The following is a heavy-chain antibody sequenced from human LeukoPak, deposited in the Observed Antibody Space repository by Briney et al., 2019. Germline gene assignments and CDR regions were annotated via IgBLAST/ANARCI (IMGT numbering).Heavy chain of an antibody. Sequence: GGSLRLSCAASGFTFSSYEMNWVRQAPGKGLEGVSYISSNGSTIYYADSVKGRFTISRDNAKNSLYLQMNSLRAEDTAVYYCAELGITMIGGVWGKGTTVTVSS. J-gene: IGHJ6*04. CDR1: GFTFSSYE. V-gene: IGHV3-48*03. CDR3: AELGITMIGGV. CDR2: ISSNGSTI. D-gene: IGHD3-10*02.